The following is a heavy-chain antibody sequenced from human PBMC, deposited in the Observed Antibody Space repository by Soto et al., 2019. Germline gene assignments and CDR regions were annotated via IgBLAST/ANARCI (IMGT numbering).Heavy chain of an antibody. CDR3: ARDRGAATILYYFDY. V-gene: IGHV3-30-3*01. Sequence: PGGSLRLSCAASGFTFSSYAMHWVRQAPGKGLEWVAVISYDGSNKYYADSVKGRFTISRDNSKNTLYLQMNSLRAEDTAVYYCARDRGAATILYYFDYWGQGTLVTVSS. D-gene: IGHD5-12*01. J-gene: IGHJ4*02. CDR2: ISYDGSNK. CDR1: GFTFSSYA.